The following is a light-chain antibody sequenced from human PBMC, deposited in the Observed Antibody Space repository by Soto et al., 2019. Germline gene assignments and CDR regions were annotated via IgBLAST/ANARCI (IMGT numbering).Light chain of an antibody. Sequence: DIQLTQSPSFLSASVGDRVTITCRASQAISSYLAWYQQKPGKPPKLLIYGASTLQSDVPSRFSGSGSGTEFTLTVSSLQAEDYATYYCQQFNDYPLTFGGGTKVEIK. J-gene: IGKJ4*02. CDR3: QQFNDYPLT. V-gene: IGKV1-9*01. CDR2: GAS. CDR1: QAISSY.